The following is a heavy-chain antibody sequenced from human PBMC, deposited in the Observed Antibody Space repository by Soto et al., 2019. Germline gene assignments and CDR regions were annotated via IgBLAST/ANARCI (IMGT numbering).Heavy chain of an antibody. Sequence: SQTLSLTCAISGDSVSSNSAAWNWIRQSPSRGLEWLGRTYYRSKWYNDYAVSVKSRITINPDTSKNQFSLQLNSVTPEDTAVYYCARTWIQLWPLNYYYYGMDVWGQGTTVTVSS. CDR2: TYYRSKWYN. V-gene: IGHV6-1*01. J-gene: IGHJ6*02. D-gene: IGHD5-18*01. CDR3: ARTWIQLWPLNYYYYGMDV. CDR1: GDSVSSNSAA.